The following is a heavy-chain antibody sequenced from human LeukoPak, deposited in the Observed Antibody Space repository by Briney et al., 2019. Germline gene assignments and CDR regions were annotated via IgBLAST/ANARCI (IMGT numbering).Heavy chain of an antibody. D-gene: IGHD1-14*01. CDR1: GGSISSYY. CDR3: ARDSPTNYFDY. Sequence: SETLSLTCTVSGGSISSYYWSWIRQPPGKGLEWIGYIYYSGSTNYNPSLKSRVTISADTSKNQFSLKLSSVTAADTAVYYCARDSPTNYFDYWGQGTLVTVSS. J-gene: IGHJ4*02. V-gene: IGHV4-59*12. CDR2: IYYSGST.